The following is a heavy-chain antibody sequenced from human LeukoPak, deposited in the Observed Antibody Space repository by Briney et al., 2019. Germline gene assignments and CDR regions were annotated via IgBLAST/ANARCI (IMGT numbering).Heavy chain of an antibody. D-gene: IGHD3-9*01. CDR2: IYPGDSDT. V-gene: IGHV5-51*01. Sequence: GESLMISCKGSGYSFTSCWICWVRQMPGKGLECMGIIYPGDSDTRYSPSFQGQATISADKSISTAYLQWSSLKASDTAMYYCARLGLTGYYSYWFDPWGQGTLVTVCS. J-gene: IGHJ5*02. CDR1: GYSFTSCW. CDR3: ARLGLTGYYSYWFDP.